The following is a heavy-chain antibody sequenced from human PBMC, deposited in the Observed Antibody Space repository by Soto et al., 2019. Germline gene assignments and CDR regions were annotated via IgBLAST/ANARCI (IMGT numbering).Heavy chain of an antibody. D-gene: IGHD3-3*01. CDR3: AYTLRFLEWG. J-gene: IGHJ6*04. CDR2: IYSGGST. CDR1: GFTVSSNY. V-gene: IGHV3-53*04. Sequence: EVQLVESGGGLVQPGGSLRLSCAASGFTVSSNYMSWVRQAPGKGLEWVSVIYSGGSTYYADSVKGRFTSSRHNSKNTLYLQMNSLRAEDTAVYYCAYTLRFLEWGWGKGTTVTVSS.